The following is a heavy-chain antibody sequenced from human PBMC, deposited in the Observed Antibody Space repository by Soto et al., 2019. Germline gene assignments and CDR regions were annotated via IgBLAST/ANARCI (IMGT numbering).Heavy chain of an antibody. V-gene: IGHV3-53*04. CDR2: IYSGGST. CDR1: GFTVSSNY. D-gene: IGHD2-2*01. J-gene: IGHJ6*02. Sequence: GGSLRLSCAASGFTVSSNYMSWVRQAPGKGLEWVSVIYSGGSTYYADSVKGRFTISRHNSKNTLYLQMNSLRAEDTAVYYCARADIVLVPAAIVYYYYGMDVWGQGTTVTVSS. CDR3: ARADIVLVPAAIVYYYYGMDV.